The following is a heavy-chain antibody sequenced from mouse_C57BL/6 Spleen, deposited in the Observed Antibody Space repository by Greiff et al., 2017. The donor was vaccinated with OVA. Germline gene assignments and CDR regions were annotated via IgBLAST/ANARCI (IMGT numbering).Heavy chain of an antibody. J-gene: IGHJ4*01. CDR1: GYTFTSYW. D-gene: IGHD2-1*01. Sequence: QVQLQQPGAELVRPGTSVKLSCKASGYTFTSYWMHWVKQRPGQGLEWIGVIDPSDSYTNYNQKFKGKATLTVDTSSSTAYMQLSSLTSEDSAVYYCAREGGNYGRNAMDYWGQGTSVTVSS. CDR3: AREGGNYGRNAMDY. CDR2: IDPSDSYT. V-gene: IGHV1-59*01.